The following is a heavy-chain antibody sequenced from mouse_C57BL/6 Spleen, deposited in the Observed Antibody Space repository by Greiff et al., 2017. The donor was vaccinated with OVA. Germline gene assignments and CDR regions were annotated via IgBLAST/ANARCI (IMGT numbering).Heavy chain of an antibody. Sequence: EVKLMESGPGLVKPSQSLSLTCSVTGYSITSGYYWNWIRQFPGNKLEWMGYISYDGSNNYNPSLKNRISITRDTSKNQFFLKLNSVTTEDTATYYCASYYYGSSYVGNFDVWGTGTTVTVSS. V-gene: IGHV3-6*01. CDR1: GYSITSGYY. CDR2: ISYDGSN. J-gene: IGHJ1*03. CDR3: ASYYYGSSYVGNFDV. D-gene: IGHD1-1*01.